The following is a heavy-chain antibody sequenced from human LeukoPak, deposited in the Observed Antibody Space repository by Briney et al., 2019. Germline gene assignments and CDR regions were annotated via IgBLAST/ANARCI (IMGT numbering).Heavy chain of an antibody. D-gene: IGHD2-21*02. CDR1: GFTFNSYW. Sequence: GGSLRLSCAASGFTFNSYWMVWFRQAPGKGLVWVSCINPDGSWTLHADSVKGRFAISRDYARNTLYLQMHCLGVEDTAMYYCARYEQRPGVTASDPWSQGTLVTVSS. CDR3: ARYEQRPGVTASDP. CDR2: INPDGSWT. V-gene: IGHV3-74*01. J-gene: IGHJ5*02.